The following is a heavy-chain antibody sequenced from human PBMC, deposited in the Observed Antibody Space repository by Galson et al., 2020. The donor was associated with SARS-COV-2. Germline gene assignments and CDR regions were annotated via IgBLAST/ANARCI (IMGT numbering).Heavy chain of an antibody. Sequence: SVKVSCKASGFTFTSYAVQWVRQARGQRLEWIGWIVVGSGNTNYAQKFQERVTITRDMSTSTAYMELSSLRSEETAVYYCAADPLLGMDVWGQGTTVTVSS. J-gene: IGHJ6*02. D-gene: IGHD2-15*01. CDR3: AADPLLGMDV. CDR1: GFTFTSYA. V-gene: IGHV1-58*01. CDR2: IVVGSGNT.